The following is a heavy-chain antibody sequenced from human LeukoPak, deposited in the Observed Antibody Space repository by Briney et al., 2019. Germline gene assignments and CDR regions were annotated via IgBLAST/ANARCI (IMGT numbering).Heavy chain of an antibody. Sequence: GESLKISCKGSGYSFADYWIVWVRQMPGKGLEWMGLIYPGDSDTRYSPSFQGQVTISADKSISTAYLQWGSLKASDTAMYYCARQTTSSWYLNRAYMDVWGKGTTVTVSS. J-gene: IGHJ6*03. CDR1: GYSFADYW. CDR3: ARQTTSSWYLNRAYMDV. D-gene: IGHD6-13*01. V-gene: IGHV5-51*01. CDR2: IYPGDSDT.